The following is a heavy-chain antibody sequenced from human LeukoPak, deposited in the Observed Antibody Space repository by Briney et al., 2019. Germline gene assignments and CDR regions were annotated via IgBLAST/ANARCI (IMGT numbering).Heavy chain of an antibody. CDR1: GFTFSSYG. D-gene: IGHD3-9*01. CDR3: ARDRGYDILTGYLDAFDI. V-gene: IGHV3-33*01. Sequence: GGPLRLSCAASGFTFSSYGMHWVRQAPGKGLEWVAVIWYEGSNKYYGDSVKGRFTISRDNPKNTLYLQMNSLRAEDTAVYYCARDRGYDILTGYLDAFDIWGQGTMVTVSS. CDR2: IWYEGSNK. J-gene: IGHJ3*02.